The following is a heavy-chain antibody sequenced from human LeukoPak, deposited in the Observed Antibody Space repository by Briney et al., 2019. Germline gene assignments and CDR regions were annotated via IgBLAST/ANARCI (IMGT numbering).Heavy chain of an antibody. CDR3: ARAAAASDSSTWGYYYYYYMDV. Sequence: PGGSLRLSCAAPGITFSDYYMSWIRQAPGKGLEWVSYISSSGSTIYYADSVKGRFTVSRDNAKNSLYLQMNSLRAEDTAVYYCARAAAASDSSTWGYYYYYYMDVWGKGTTVIVSS. V-gene: IGHV3-11*01. J-gene: IGHJ6*03. D-gene: IGHD6-13*01. CDR2: ISSSGSTI. CDR1: GITFSDYY.